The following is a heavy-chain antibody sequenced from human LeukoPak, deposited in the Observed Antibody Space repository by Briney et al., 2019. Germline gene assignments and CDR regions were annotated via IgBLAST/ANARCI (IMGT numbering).Heavy chain of an antibody. CDR1: GYTFTGYY. CDR2: IYPNSGAT. CDR3: GTLVSNGPFDY. D-gene: IGHD6-6*01. V-gene: IGHV1-2*02. Sequence: ASVKVSRKASGYTFTGYYMHWVRQAPGQGLEWMGYIYPNSGATKYAQKFQGRVTMTTDTSISTAYMELSGLRSDDTAVYYCGTLVSNGPFDYWGQGSLVTVSS. J-gene: IGHJ4*02.